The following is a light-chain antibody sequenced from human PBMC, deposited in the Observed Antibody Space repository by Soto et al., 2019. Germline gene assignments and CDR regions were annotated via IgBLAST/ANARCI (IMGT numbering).Light chain of an antibody. V-gene: IGLV1-40*01. CDR2: GNS. CDR3: QSYDSSLSGPYV. Sequence: QSVLTQPPSVSGAPGQRVTISCTGSGSNIGAGYDVHWYQQLPGTAPKLLIYGNSNRPSGVPDRFSGSKSGTSASLAITGLQAEDEADYYCQSYDSSLSGPYVFGTGTQLTVL. J-gene: IGLJ1*01. CDR1: GSNIGAGYD.